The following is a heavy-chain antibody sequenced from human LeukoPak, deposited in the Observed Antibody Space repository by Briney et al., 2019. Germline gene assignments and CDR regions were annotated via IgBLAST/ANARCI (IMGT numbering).Heavy chain of an antibody. D-gene: IGHD1-26*01. V-gene: IGHV5-51*01. CDR3: ARVLGATGDAFDI. Sequence: GASLKISCKGSGYSFTSYWIGWVRQMPGKVVEWIGIIYPGDSDTRYSPSFQGQVTISADKSISTAYLQWSSLKASDTAMYYCARVLGATGDAFDIWGQGTMVTVSS. CDR2: IYPGDSDT. J-gene: IGHJ3*02. CDR1: GYSFTSYW.